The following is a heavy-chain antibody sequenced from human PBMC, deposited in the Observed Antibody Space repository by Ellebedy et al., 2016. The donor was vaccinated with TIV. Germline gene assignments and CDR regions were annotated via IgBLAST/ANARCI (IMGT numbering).Heavy chain of an antibody. CDR1: GFTFSDFA. CDR3: ARNTRGGTIVAPAV. CDR2: IRSKTYGGTT. Sequence: PGGSLRLSCVTSGFTFSDFALSWFRQAPGKGLECVGFIRSKTYGGTTEYAASVKGRFTISRDDSTSIAYLQMNSLKTEDTAVYYCARNTRGGTIVAPAVWGQGTLVTVSS. D-gene: IGHD2-2*01. V-gene: IGHV3-49*03. J-gene: IGHJ4*02.